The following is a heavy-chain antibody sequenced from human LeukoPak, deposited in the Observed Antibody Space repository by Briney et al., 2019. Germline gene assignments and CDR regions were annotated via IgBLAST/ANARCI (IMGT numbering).Heavy chain of an antibody. D-gene: IGHD2-2*01. CDR3: ARGPTYQPIDF. CDR2: IHYSETT. V-gene: IGHV4-39*02. J-gene: IGHJ3*01. Sequence: PSETLSLTCTVSGGSISSSNYYWGWIRQPPGKGLEWIASIHYSETTYYNPSLKSRVTISVDTSKNHFSLKLSSVTAADTAVYYCARGPTYQPIDFWGQGTMVTVSS. CDR1: GGSISSSNYY.